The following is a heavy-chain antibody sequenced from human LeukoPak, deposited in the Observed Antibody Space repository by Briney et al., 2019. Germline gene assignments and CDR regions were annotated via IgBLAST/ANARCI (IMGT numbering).Heavy chain of an antibody. J-gene: IGHJ3*02. D-gene: IGHD2-2*02. CDR3: ASACSSTSCYKGEAFDI. Sequence: SETLSLTCTVSGASITSGDNYWSWIRQPPGKGLEWIGYIYYTGSTYYNPSLKSRVTISSDTSKNQFSLQLTSVTAADTAVYYCASACSSTSCYKGEAFDIWGQGTMVTVSS. CDR2: IYYTGST. V-gene: IGHV4-30-4*01. CDR1: GASITSGDNY.